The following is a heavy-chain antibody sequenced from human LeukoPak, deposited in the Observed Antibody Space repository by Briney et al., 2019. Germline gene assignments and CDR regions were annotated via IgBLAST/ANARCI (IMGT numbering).Heavy chain of an antibody. V-gene: IGHV4-59*01. D-gene: IGHD3-16*01. CDR2: IYYSGST. Sequence: SETLSLTCTVSGGSISSYYWSWIRQPPGKGLEWIGCIYYSGSTNYNPSLKSRVTISVDTSKNQFSLKLSSVTAADTAVYYCARYDYVWGSYRRTVGQHDAFDIWGQGTMVTVSS. CDR1: GGSISSYY. CDR3: ARYDYVWGSYRRTVGQHDAFDI. J-gene: IGHJ3*02.